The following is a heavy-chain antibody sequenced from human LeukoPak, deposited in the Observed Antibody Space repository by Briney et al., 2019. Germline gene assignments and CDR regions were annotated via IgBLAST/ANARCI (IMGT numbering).Heavy chain of an antibody. CDR1: GGTFSSYA. V-gene: IGHV1-69*05. D-gene: IGHD1/OR15-1a*01. Sequence: VKVSCKASGGTFSSYAISWVRQAPGQGLEWMGGIIPSSGTANYAQKFQGRVTITTDESTSTAYMELSSLRSEDTAVYYCAREEQYYFDYWGQGTLVTVSS. CDR2: IIPSSGTA. J-gene: IGHJ4*02. CDR3: AREEQYYFDY.